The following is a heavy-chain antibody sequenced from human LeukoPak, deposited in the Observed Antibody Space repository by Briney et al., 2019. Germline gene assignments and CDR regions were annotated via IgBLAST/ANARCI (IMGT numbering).Heavy chain of an antibody. Sequence: ASVKVSCKASGYSFSDYYLHWVRQAPGQGLEWMGWVNPNSGGTESAQKFQGRVTMTRDTSINTAYLELRSLSSDDTAVYYCASIAVTRGRYYFDFRGQGALVTVSS. CDR1: GYSFSDYY. V-gene: IGHV1-2*02. J-gene: IGHJ4*02. CDR3: ASIAVTRGRYYFDF. D-gene: IGHD6-19*01. CDR2: VNPNSGGT.